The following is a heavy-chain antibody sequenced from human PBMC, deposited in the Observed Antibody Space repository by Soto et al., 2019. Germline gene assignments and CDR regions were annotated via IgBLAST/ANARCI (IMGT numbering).Heavy chain of an antibody. V-gene: IGHV3-30*18. CDR3: AKEALAYCGGDCYSFDDAFDI. J-gene: IGHJ3*02. D-gene: IGHD2-21*02. CDR1: GFTFSSYG. Sequence: GGSLRLSCAASGFTFSSYGMHWVRQAPGKGLEWVAVISYDGSNKYYADSVKGRFTISRDNSKNTLYLQMNSLRAEDTAVYYCAKEALAYCGGDCYSFDDAFDIWGQGTMVTVSS. CDR2: ISYDGSNK.